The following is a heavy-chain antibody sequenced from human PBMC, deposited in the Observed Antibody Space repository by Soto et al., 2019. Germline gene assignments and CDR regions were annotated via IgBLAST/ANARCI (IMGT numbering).Heavy chain of an antibody. CDR2: IYYSGST. D-gene: IGHD3-10*01. CDR1: GGSISSGGYY. CDR3: ASGGGNTMVRGVIIEYFQH. J-gene: IGHJ1*01. V-gene: IGHV4-31*03. Sequence: PSETLSLTCTVSGGSISSGGYYWSWIRQHPGKGLEWIGYIYYSGSTYYNPSLKSRVTISVDTSKNQFSLKLSSVTAADTAVYYCASGGGNTMVRGVIIEYFQHWGQGTLVTVSS.